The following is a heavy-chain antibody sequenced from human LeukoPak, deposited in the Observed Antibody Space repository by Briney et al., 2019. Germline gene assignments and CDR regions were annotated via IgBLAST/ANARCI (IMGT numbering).Heavy chain of an antibody. V-gene: IGHV3-23*01. J-gene: IGHJ4*02. CDR3: AKGHYYGSGSLDY. CDR2: ISAGSST. D-gene: IGHD3-10*01. CDR1: GFTFSSYA. Sequence: GGSLRLSCAASGFTFSSYAMSWVRQAPGKGLEWVSAISAGSSTYYADSVKGRFTTSRDNSKNTLYVQMNSLRAEDTAVYYCAKGHYYGSGSLDYWGQGTLVTVSS.